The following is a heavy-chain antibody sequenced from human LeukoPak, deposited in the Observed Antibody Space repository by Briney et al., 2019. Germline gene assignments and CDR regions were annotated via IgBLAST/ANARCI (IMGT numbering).Heavy chain of an antibody. J-gene: IGHJ4*02. CDR1: GGSFSGYY. D-gene: IGHD6-19*01. V-gene: IGHV4-34*01. CDR2: INHSGST. Sequence: SETLSLTCAVYGGSFSGYYWSGIRQPPGKGLEWIGEINHSGSTNYNPSLKSRVTISVDTSKNQFSLKLSSVTAADTAVYYCASKIAVAGHSDYWGQGTLVTVSS. CDR3: ASKIAVAGHSDY.